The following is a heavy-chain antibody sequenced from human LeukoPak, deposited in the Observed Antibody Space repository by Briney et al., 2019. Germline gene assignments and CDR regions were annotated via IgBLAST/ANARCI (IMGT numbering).Heavy chain of an antibody. CDR1: GGTFSSYA. V-gene: IGHV1-69*13. J-gene: IGHJ5*02. CDR3: APSRYCSGGSCYISNWFDP. Sequence: SVKVSCKASGGTFSSYAISWVRQAPGQGLEWMGGIIPVFGTANYAQKFQGRVTITADESTSTAYMELSSLRSEDTAVYYCAPSRYCSGGSCYISNWFDPWGQGTLVTVSS. CDR2: IIPVFGTA. D-gene: IGHD2-15*01.